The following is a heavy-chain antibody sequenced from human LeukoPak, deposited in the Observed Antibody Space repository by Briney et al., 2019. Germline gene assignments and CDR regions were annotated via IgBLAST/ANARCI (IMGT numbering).Heavy chain of an antibody. J-gene: IGHJ5*01. CDR3: AKEGAYPIISYDS. V-gene: IGHV3-7*01. CDR2: IKGDGHEK. Sequence: PGGSLRLSCAASGFSSSIYWMNSVRQAPGKGLEWVANIKGDGHEKNYVDSVKGRFSISRDNARNSPYLPMDSLRAEDTAVYYCAKEGAYPIISYDSWGQGALVTVSS. CDR1: GFSSSIYW. D-gene: IGHD1-14*01.